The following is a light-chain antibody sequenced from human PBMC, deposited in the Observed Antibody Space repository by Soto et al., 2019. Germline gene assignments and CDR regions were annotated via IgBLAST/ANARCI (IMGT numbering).Light chain of an antibody. CDR2: GAS. CDR1: QSVSSY. V-gene: IGKV3-20*01. J-gene: IGKJ1*01. Sequence: EIVLTQSPATLSLSPGERATLSCRASQSVSSYLAWYQQKPGQAPRLLIYGASSRATGFPDRFSGSGSGTHFSLTTSRLEPEDSAVYYCQQYSSPPRTFGQGTKVEIK. CDR3: QQYSSPPRT.